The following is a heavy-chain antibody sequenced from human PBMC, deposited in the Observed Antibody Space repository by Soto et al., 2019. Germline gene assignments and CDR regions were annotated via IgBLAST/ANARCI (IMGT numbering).Heavy chain of an antibody. Sequence: GESLKISCKGSGCSFTSYWISWVRQMPGKGLEWMGRIDPSDSYTNYSPSFQGHVTISADKSISTAYLQWSSLKASDTAMYYCARVLSYDSSGYYEAMDYWGQGTLVTVSS. CDR2: IDPSDSYT. J-gene: IGHJ4*02. CDR3: ARVLSYDSSGYYEAMDY. V-gene: IGHV5-10-1*01. D-gene: IGHD3-22*01. CDR1: GCSFTSYW.